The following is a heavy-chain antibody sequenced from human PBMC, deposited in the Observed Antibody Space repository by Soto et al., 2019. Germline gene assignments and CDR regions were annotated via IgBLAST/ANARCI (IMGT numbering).Heavy chain of an antibody. CDR3: ARALFVLNFYGSGSYYKGGMDV. CDR2: IYYSGST. D-gene: IGHD3-10*01. V-gene: IGHV4-31*03. CDR1: GGSISNGGYY. J-gene: IGHJ6*02. Sequence: SATLSLTCTVSGGSISNGGYYWSWIRQHPGKGLEWFGYIYYSGSTYYNPSLKSRVSMSVDTSKNQFAPKLSSVPAADTAVYFCARALFVLNFYGSGSYYKGGMDVWGQGTTVTVSS.